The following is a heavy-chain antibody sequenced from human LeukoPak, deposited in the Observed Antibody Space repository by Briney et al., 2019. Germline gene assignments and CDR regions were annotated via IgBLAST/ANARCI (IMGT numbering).Heavy chain of an antibody. J-gene: IGHJ4*02. Sequence: ASVKVACKVSGYTFTSYGISWVRQAPGQGLEWMGWISAYNGNTNYAQKLQGRVTMTTDTSTSTAYMELRSLRSDDTAVYYCARGPYCGGDCYSDYWGQGTLVTVSS. CDR1: GYTFTSYG. D-gene: IGHD2-21*02. V-gene: IGHV1-18*01. CDR3: ARGPYCGGDCYSDY. CDR2: ISAYNGNT.